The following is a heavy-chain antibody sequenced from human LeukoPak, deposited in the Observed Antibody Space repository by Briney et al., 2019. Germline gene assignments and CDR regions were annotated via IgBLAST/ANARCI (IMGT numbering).Heavy chain of an antibody. CDR2: IYYSGST. V-gene: IGHV4-39*07. Sequence: SETLSLTCTVSGGSISSSSYYWGWIRQPPGKGLEWIGSIYYSGSTYYNPSLKSRVTISVDTSKNQFSLKLSSVTAADTAVYYCARSLVVPAAIEYYFDYWGQGTLVTVSS. J-gene: IGHJ4*02. D-gene: IGHD2-2*01. CDR3: ARSLVVPAAIEYYFDY. CDR1: GGSISSSSYY.